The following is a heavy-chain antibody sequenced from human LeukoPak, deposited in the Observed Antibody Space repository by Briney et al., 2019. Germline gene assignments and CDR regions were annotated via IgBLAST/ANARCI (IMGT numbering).Heavy chain of an antibody. V-gene: IGHV4-61*02. Sequence: SQTLSLTCTVSGGSISSGSYYWSWIRQPAGKGLEWIGRLYTSGSTNYNPSLKSRVTISVDTSKNQFSLKLSSVTAADTAVYYCARDSATTGVAEGDAFDIWGQGTMVTVSS. J-gene: IGHJ3*02. CDR1: GGSISSGSYY. CDR2: LYTSGST. CDR3: ARDSATTGVAEGDAFDI. D-gene: IGHD7-27*01.